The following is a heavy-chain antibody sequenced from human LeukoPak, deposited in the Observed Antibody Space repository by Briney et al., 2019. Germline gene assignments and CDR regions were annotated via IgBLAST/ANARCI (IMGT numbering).Heavy chain of an antibody. Sequence: SETLSLTCTVSGGSISSSSYYWGWIRQPPGKGLEWIGSIYYSGSTYYNPSLKSRVTISVDTSKNQFSLKLSSVTAADTAVYFCARDRSFSGSSSLSWFDPWGQGTLVTVSS. CDR3: ARDRSFSGSSSLSWFDP. V-gene: IGHV4-39*07. CDR2: IYYSGST. CDR1: GGSISSSSYY. J-gene: IGHJ5*02. D-gene: IGHD6-6*01.